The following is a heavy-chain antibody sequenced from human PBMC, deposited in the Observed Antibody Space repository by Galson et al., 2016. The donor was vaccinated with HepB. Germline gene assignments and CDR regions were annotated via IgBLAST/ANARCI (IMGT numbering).Heavy chain of an antibody. J-gene: IGHJ3*02. D-gene: IGHD1-1*01. Sequence: QSGAEVKKPGESLRISCKGSGYSFSNHWIGWVRQMPGKGLEWVGIIYPGESDSRYSPSFQGHVTISADKSISTAYLQWTSLVASDTALYYCASGDWNDAGFENWGLGTMVTVSS. CDR1: GYSFSNHW. CDR2: IYPGESDS. V-gene: IGHV5-51*01. CDR3: ASGDWNDAGFEN.